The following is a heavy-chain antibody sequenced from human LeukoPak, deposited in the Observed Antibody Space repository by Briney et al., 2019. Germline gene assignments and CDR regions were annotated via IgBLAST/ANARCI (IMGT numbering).Heavy chain of an antibody. CDR3: AKDPLGFGARFRWFDP. J-gene: IGHJ5*02. D-gene: IGHD3-10*01. V-gene: IGHV3-23*01. CDR2: SSGSGGGT. Sequence: GGSLRLSCAASGFTSSSDAMSWVRQAPGKGLEWVSASSGSGGGTYYADSVKGAFTISRDNSQNTRYLQMNSLRAEDTAVYYCAKDPLGFGARFRWFDPWGQGTLVTVSS. CDR1: GFTSSSDA.